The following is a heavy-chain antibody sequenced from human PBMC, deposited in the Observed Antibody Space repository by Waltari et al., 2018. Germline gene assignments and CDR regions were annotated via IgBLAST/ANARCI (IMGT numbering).Heavy chain of an antibody. D-gene: IGHD5-18*01. CDR2: SSPILGIE. Sequence: QVQLVQSGAEVKKPGSSVKVSCKASGGTFSSYTISWVRQAPGQGLEWMGRSSPILGIEKSAKKFQGRVTITADKSTSTAYMELSSLRSEDTAVYYCARDQEVDTAMAPDYYYYGMDVWGQGTTVTVSS. V-gene: IGHV1-69*08. J-gene: IGHJ6*02. CDR1: GGTFSSYT. CDR3: ARDQEVDTAMAPDYYYYGMDV.